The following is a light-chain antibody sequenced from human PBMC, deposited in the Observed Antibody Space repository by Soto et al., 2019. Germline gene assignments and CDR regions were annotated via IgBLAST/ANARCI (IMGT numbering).Light chain of an antibody. Sequence: QSALTQPASVSGSPGQSITISCTGTSSDVGGYNYVSWYQQHPGKAPKLMIYDVSNRPSGVSNRFSGSMSGNTASLTISGLQAEDEADYYCSSYTSSITLLYVFGTGTKVTVL. J-gene: IGLJ1*01. CDR1: SSDVGGYNY. CDR2: DVS. V-gene: IGLV2-14*01. CDR3: SSYTSSITLLYV.